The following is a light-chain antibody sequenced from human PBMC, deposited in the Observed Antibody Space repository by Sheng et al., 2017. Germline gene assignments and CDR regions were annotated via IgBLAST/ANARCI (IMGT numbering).Light chain of an antibody. Sequence: EIVLTQSPGTLSLSPGERATLSCRASQSISSSYLAWYQQKPGQAPRLLIYGAYKRATGIPDSFTGSGSGTDFTLTITRVEPEDFAVYLCQQYGSSPYTFGQGTRLEIK. CDR2: GAY. CDR1: QSISSSY. CDR3: QQYGSSPYT. J-gene: IGKJ2*01. V-gene: IGKV3-20*01.